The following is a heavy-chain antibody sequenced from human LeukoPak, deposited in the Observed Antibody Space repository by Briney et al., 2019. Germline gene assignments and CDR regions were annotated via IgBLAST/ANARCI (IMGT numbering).Heavy chain of an antibody. D-gene: IGHD2-15*01. J-gene: IGHJ4*02. CDR3: AKDRSHTPFDY. V-gene: IGHV3-30*18. CDR2: ISYDGGNK. CDR1: GFTFSSYG. Sequence: PGRSLRLSCAASGFTFSSYGMHWVRQAPGKGLEWVAVISYDGGNKYYADSVKGRFTISRDNSKNTLYLQMNSLRAEDTAVYYCAKDRSHTPFDYWGQGTLVTVSS.